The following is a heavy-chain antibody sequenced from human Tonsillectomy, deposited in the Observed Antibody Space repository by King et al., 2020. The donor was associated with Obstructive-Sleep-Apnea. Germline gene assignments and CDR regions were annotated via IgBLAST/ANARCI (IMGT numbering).Heavy chain of an antibody. J-gene: IGHJ2*01. CDR3: TKTVELTYAGWYFAH. V-gene: IGHV4-4*07. CDR1: GGSISNFY. CDR2: IYASGST. D-gene: IGHD3-9*01. Sequence: QLQESGPGLVKPSETLSLTCTVSGGSISNFYWSWIRQPAGKGLEWIGRIYASGSTNYNPSLKSRVNMSVDTSKNHFSLRLSSVTAADTAVYFCTKTVELTYAGWYFAHWGRGTLVTVSS.